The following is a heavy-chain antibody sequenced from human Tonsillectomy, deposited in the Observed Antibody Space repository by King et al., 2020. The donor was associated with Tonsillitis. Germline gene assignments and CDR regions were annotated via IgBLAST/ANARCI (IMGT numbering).Heavy chain of an antibody. CDR2: ISGSGGST. CDR1: GFTFSSYA. V-gene: IGHV3-23*04. Sequence: VQLVESGGGLVQPGGSLRLSCAASGFTFSSYAMSWVRQAPGKGLEWVSVISGSGGSTYYAESVKGRFTISRDNSKTTLYLQMNSLRAEDTAVYYCAKQRGSLYYNYYMDVWGKGTTVTVSS. CDR3: AKQRGSLYYNYYMDV. J-gene: IGHJ6*03.